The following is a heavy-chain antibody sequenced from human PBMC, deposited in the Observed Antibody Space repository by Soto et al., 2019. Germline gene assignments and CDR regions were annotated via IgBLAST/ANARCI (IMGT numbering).Heavy chain of an antibody. CDR1: GASIRSTDYY. CDR2: VYYTGST. Sequence: SETLSLTCTVSGASIRSTDYYWSWIRQAPGKGLEWIGYVYYTGSTYYNPSLMSRLTISVDTSKNQFSLKLTSVTAAETAVYYCVRTAREGAVAPHWCDRWGQGTQVTVSS. D-gene: IGHD2-21*02. J-gene: IGHJ5*02. CDR3: VRTAREGAVAPHWCDR. V-gene: IGHV4-30-4*01.